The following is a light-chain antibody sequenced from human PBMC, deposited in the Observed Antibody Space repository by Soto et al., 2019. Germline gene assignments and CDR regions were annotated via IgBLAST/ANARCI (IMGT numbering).Light chain of an antibody. CDR3: QQCGSSGT. Sequence: EIVLTQSPGTLSLSPGERATLSCRAIQSVRSHLAWYQQNPGQSPWRLMYEASNRATGIPDRFSGSGSGTDFTLTISRLEPDDFAVYYCQQCGSSGTFVQGTKVDI. CDR2: EAS. J-gene: IGKJ1*01. V-gene: IGKV3-20*01. CDR1: QSVRSH.